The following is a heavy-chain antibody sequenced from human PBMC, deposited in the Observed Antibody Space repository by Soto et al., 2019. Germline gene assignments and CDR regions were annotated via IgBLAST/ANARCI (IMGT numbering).Heavy chain of an antibody. D-gene: IGHD3-9*01. CDR3: TTDLFDWLTSFDY. Sequence: EVQLVESGGGLVKPGGSLRLSCAASGFTFSNAWMNWVRQAPGKGLEWVGRIKSKTDGGTTDYAAPVKGRFTISRDDSKNTLYLQMNILKTEDTAVYYCTTDLFDWLTSFDYWGQGTLVTVSS. V-gene: IGHV3-15*07. CDR2: IKSKTDGGTT. CDR1: GFTFSNAW. J-gene: IGHJ4*02.